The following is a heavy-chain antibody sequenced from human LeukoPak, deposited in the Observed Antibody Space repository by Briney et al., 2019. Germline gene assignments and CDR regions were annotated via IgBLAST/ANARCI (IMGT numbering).Heavy chain of an antibody. V-gene: IGHV1-18*01. CDR3: ARVRSIAAAGQFHNWFDP. CDR2: ISAYNGNT. D-gene: IGHD6-13*01. CDR1: GYTFTSYG. Sequence: ASVKVSCKASGYTFTSYGISWVRQAPGQGLEWMGWISAYNGNTNYAQKLQGRVTMTTDTSTSTAYMELRSLRSDDTAVYYCARVRSIAAAGQFHNWFDPWGQGTLVTVSS. J-gene: IGHJ5*02.